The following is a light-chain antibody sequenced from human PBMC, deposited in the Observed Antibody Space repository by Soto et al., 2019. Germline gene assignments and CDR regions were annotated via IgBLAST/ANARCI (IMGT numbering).Light chain of an antibody. CDR3: QQYDSFSSKT. CDR1: QSISSW. V-gene: IGKV1-5*01. Sequence: DIQMTQSPSTLSASVGDRVTITCRASQSISSWLAWYQQKPGKAPKVLIYDASTLQRGVPARFSGSGSGTEFNITISSLQPDDFATYYFQQYDSFSSKTFGQGTRVEIK. J-gene: IGKJ1*01. CDR2: DAS.